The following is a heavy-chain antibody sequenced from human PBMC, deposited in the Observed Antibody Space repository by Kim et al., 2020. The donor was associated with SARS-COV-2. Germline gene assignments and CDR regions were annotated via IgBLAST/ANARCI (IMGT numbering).Heavy chain of an antibody. D-gene: IGHD3-22*01. V-gene: IGHV3-9*01. J-gene: IGHJ4*02. CDR3: AKDRNYDSSGNVDY. CDR2: ISWNSGSI. CDR1: GFTFDDYA. Sequence: GGSLRLSCAASGFTFDDYAMHWVRQAPGKGLEWVSGISWNSGSIGYADSVKGRFTISRDNAKNSLYLQMNSLRAEDTALYYCAKDRNYDSSGNVDYWGQGTLVTVSS.